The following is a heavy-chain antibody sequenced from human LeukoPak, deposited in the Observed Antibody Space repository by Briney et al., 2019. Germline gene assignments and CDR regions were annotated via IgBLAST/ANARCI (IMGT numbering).Heavy chain of an antibody. CDR3: ARLVTMIVGRFDY. D-gene: IGHD3-22*01. Sequence: ASMKVSCKASGYTFSGYYMHWVRQAPGQGLEWIGWINPNSGGTNYAQKFQGRVTMTRDTSISTAYMELSRLRSDDTAVYYCARLVTMIVGRFDYWGQGTLVTVSS. V-gene: IGHV1-2*02. J-gene: IGHJ4*02. CDR1: GYTFSGYY. CDR2: INPNSGGT.